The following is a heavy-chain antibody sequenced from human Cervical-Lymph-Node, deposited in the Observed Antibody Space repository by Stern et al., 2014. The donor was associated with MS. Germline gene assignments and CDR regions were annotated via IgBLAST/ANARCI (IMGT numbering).Heavy chain of an antibody. Sequence: QVQLQESGPGLVKPSETLSLTCTVSGGSISTYYWSWIRQPPGKGLEWIGHINYKGSTNYNPSLKSRVTISVDTSKNQFSLKLTSVTAADTAVYYCGRRDYYDSSGYYDDAFDIWGQGQWSPSLQ. V-gene: IGHV4-59*01. J-gene: IGHJ3*02. CDR1: GGSISTYY. CDR3: GRRDYYDSSGYYDDAFDI. D-gene: IGHD3-22*01. CDR2: INYKGST.